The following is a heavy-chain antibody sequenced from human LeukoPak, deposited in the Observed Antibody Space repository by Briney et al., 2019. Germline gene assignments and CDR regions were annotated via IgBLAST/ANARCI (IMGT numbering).Heavy chain of an antibody. J-gene: IGHJ5*02. Sequence: SETLSLTCTVSTGSSSSSSYYWGWIRQPPGKGLEWIGSIYYSGSTYYNPSLKSRVTVSVDTSKNQFSLKLSSVTAADTAVYYGAGLSAVGYNLFDPRGQGTLVTVSS. CDR3: AGLSAVGYNLFDP. V-gene: IGHV4-39*01. CDR2: IYYSGST. D-gene: IGHD4-23*01. CDR1: TGSSSSSSYY.